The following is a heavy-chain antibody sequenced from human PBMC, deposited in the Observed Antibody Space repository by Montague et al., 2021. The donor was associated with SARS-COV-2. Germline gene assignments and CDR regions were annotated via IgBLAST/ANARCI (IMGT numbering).Heavy chain of an antibody. CDR1: GGSISSGSYY. D-gene: IGHD2-2*01. CDR3: ARTVVVPAAMSRYYGMDV. Sequence: TLSLTCSVSGGSISSGSYYWSWLRQPAGKGLEWIGRIYISGSTNYNPSLKSRVTMSVDTSKNPFSLKLSSVTAADTAVYYCARTVVVPAAMSRYYGMDVWGQGTSVTVSS. J-gene: IGHJ6*02. CDR2: IYISGST. V-gene: IGHV4-61*02.